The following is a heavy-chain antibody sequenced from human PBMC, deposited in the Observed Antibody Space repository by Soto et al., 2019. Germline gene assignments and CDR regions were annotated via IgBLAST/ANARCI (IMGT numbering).Heavy chain of an antibody. D-gene: IGHD5-12*01. V-gene: IGHV3-33*01. Sequence: VQLVESGGGVVQPGRSLRLSCAASGFTFSSYGMHWVRQAPGKGLEWVAVIWYDGSNKYYADSVKGRFTISRDNCKNTLYLQMNSLRAEDTAVYYCERGEGYGNFDYWGQGTLVTVSS. CDR2: IWYDGSNK. J-gene: IGHJ4*02. CDR1: GFTFSSYG. CDR3: ERGEGYGNFDY.